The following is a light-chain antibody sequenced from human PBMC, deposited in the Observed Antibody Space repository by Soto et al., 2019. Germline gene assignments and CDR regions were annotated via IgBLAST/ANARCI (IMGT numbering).Light chain of an antibody. J-gene: IGLJ2*01. Sequence: SSELTQPHSVSVSPGQTASITCSGDNLGNKYASWYQQRPGQSPVLVIYLDNKRPSGIPERFSGSNSGNTATLTISGTQVMDESDYYCQAWDSSTADVVFGGGTKLTVL. CDR1: NLGNKY. V-gene: IGLV3-1*01. CDR3: QAWDSSTADVV. CDR2: LDN.